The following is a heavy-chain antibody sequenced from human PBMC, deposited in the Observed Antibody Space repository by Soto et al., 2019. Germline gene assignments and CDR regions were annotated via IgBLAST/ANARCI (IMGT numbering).Heavy chain of an antibody. V-gene: IGHV1-69*13. CDR2: IIPIFGTA. Sequence: SVKVSCKASGGTFSSYAISWVRQAPGQGLEWMGGIIPIFGTANYAQKFQGRVTITADESTSTAYIQLSSLRSEDTAVYYCARVKEKLSSLGPFDEWGQGTLVTLSS. CDR1: GGTFSSYA. CDR3: ARVKEKLSSLGPFDE. J-gene: IGHJ4*02. D-gene: IGHD3-22*01.